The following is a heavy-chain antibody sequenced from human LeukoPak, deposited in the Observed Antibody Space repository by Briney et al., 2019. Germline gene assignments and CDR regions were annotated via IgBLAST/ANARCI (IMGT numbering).Heavy chain of an antibody. V-gene: IGHV4-59*11. CDR3: ASLYSSTWQRVDY. CDR1: GGSISSHY. J-gene: IGHJ4*01. CDR2: IYYSGST. Sequence: SETLSLTCTVSGGSISSHYWSWIRQSPGKGLEWIGYIYYSGSTNYNPSLKSRVTISVDPSKNLFSLRLSSVTAADTAEYYCASLYSSTWQRVDYWGHGTLVTVSS. D-gene: IGHD6-13*01.